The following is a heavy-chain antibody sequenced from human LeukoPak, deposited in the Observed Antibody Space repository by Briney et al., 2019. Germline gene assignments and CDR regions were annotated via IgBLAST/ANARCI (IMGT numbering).Heavy chain of an antibody. CDR1: GGSISSYY. J-gene: IGHJ4*02. D-gene: IGHD5/OR15-5a*01. Sequence: PSETLSLTCTVSGGSISSYYWSWIRQPPGKGLEWIGYIYYSGSINYNPSLKSRVIISVDTSKNQFSLRLSSVSAADTALYFCARRAGLHSLDYWDQGTLVTVSS. CDR3: ARRAGLHSLDY. CDR2: IYYSGSI. V-gene: IGHV4-59*12.